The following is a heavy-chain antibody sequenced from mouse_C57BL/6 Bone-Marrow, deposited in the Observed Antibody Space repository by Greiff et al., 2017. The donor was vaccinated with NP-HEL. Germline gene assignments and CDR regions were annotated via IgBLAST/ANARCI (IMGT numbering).Heavy chain of an antibody. D-gene: IGHD2-3*01. J-gene: IGHJ2*01. CDR1: GYTFTSYW. Sequence: VQLKQPGAELVMPGASVKLSCKASGYTFTSYWMHWVKQRPGQGLEWIGEIDPSDSYTNYNQKFKGKSTLTVDKSSSTAYMQLSSLTSEDSAVYYCARGLLRPDYWGQGTTLTVSS. V-gene: IGHV1-69*01. CDR3: ARGLLRPDY. CDR2: IDPSDSYT.